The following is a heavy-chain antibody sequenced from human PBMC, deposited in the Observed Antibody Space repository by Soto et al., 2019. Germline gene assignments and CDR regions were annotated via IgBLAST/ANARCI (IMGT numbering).Heavy chain of an antibody. D-gene: IGHD4-17*01. CDR3: ARENYGAHYFDY. Sequence: PGGSQRLSYAAAAFTCRSYAGHWIRQAPGKGLEWVAVISYDGSTRYYADSVKGRFTISRDNSKNTLYLQVNSLSAEDTAVYYCARENYGAHYFDYWGQGTLVTVS. J-gene: IGHJ4*02. CDR1: AFTCRSYA. CDR2: ISYDGSTR. V-gene: IGHV3-30-3*01.